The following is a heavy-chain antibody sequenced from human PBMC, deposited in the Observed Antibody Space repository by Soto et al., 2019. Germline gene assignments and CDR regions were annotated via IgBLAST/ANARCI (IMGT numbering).Heavy chain of an antibody. D-gene: IGHD2-2*01. J-gene: IGHJ4*02. CDR3: TYCTSASCMDY. Sequence: GGSLRLSCAASGFTFSNGWMSWVRQASGKGLEWVGRVRSKTNSNATAYAASVKGRFTISRDDSKNTAYLQMNSLKTEDTAVYYCTYCTSASCMDYWGPGTLVTVSS. V-gene: IGHV3-73*01. CDR2: VRSKTNSNAT. CDR1: GFTFSNGW.